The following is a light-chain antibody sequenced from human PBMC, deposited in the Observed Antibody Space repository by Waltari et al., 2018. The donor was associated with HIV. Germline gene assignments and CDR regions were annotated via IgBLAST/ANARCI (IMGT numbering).Light chain of an antibody. Sequence: EIVMTQSPATLSVSPGERPTLSCSASQRVSTGLAWFQQKPGKGPRLLKYGSSIRATEIPARFSGSGSGTEFTLTINNLQSEDFAIYYWQQYNNWPWTFGQGTKVEI. CDR2: GSS. V-gene: IGKV3D-15*03. J-gene: IGKJ1*01. CDR1: QRVSTG. CDR3: QQYNNWPWT.